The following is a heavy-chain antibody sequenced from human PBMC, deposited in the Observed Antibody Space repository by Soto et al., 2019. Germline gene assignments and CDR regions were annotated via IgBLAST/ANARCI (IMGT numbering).Heavy chain of an antibody. CDR2: IIPIFGTA. J-gene: IGHJ6*02. CDR1: GGTFSSYA. D-gene: IGHD4-4*01. Sequence: SVKVSCKASGGTFSSYAISWVRQAPGQGLEWMGGIIPIFGTANYAQKFQGRVTITADESTSTAYTELSSLRSEDTAVYYCARDREMATVYDYYYYYGMDVWGQGTTVTVSS. CDR3: ARDREMATVYDYYYYYGMDV. V-gene: IGHV1-69*13.